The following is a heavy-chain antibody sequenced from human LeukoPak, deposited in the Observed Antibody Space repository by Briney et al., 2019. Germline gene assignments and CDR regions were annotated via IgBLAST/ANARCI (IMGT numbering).Heavy chain of an antibody. V-gene: IGHV3-9*01. Sequence: GGSLRLSCAASGFSIDDFGMHWVGQGPEKGLEWVSGMNYNGNDLGYADSVKGRFAISRDTANNVLHLQMDSVRPDDSGFYYRAKDAGIAAPPWHFDSWGPGTQIIVSS. CDR1: GFSIDDFG. D-gene: IGHD2-15*01. J-gene: IGHJ4*02. CDR2: MNYNGNDL. CDR3: AKDAGIAAPPWHFDS.